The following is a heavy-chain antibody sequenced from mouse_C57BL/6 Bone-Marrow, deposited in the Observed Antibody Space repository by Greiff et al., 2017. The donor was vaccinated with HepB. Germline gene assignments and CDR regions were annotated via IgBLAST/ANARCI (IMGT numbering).Heavy chain of an antibody. CDR1: GFTFSSYG. V-gene: IGHV5-6*01. D-gene: IGHD1-1*02. CDR3: ARRLFMDY. Sequence: EVNVVESGGDLVKPGGSLKLSCAASGFTFSSYGMSWVRQTPDKRLEWVATISSGGSYTYYPDSVKGRFNISRDNAKNTLYLQMSSLKSEDTAMYYCARRLFMDYWGQGTSVTVSS. J-gene: IGHJ4*01. CDR2: ISSGGSYT.